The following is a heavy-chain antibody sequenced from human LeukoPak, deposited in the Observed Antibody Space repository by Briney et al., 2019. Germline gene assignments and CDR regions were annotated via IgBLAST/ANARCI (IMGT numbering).Heavy chain of an antibody. J-gene: IGHJ4*02. Sequence: GRSLRLSCAASGFTFSSYGMHWVRQAPGKGLEWVAVISYDGSNKYYADSVKGRFTISRDNSKNTLYLQMNSLRAEDTAVYYCAKNPRTQWLYGYYYDSSGYSYFDYWGQGTLVTASS. CDR2: ISYDGSNK. CDR3: AKNPRTQWLYGYYYDSSGYSYFDY. D-gene: IGHD3-22*01. CDR1: GFTFSSYG. V-gene: IGHV3-30*18.